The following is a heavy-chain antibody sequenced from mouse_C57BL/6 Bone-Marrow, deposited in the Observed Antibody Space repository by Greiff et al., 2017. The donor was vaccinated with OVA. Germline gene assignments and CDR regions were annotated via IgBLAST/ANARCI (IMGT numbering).Heavy chain of an antibody. CDR3: TRGGYDGYYGGFDV. D-gene: IGHD2-3*01. CDR2: ISSGGDYI. Sequence: EVKLMESGEGLVKPGGSLKLSCAASGFTFSSYAMSWVRQTPEKRLEWVAYISSGGDYIYYADTVKGRFTISRDNARNTLYLQMSSLKSEDTAMYYCTRGGYDGYYGGFDVWGTGTTVTVAS. J-gene: IGHJ1*03. CDR1: GFTFSSYA. V-gene: IGHV5-9-1*02.